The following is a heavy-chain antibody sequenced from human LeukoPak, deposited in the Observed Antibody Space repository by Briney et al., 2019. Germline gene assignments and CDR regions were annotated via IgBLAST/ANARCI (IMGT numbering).Heavy chain of an antibody. D-gene: IGHD6-13*01. J-gene: IGHJ4*02. CDR1: GYTFTSYG. CDR3: ARNVLGSSWYLPYYFDY. Sequence: ASVKVSCKASGYTFTSYGISWVRQPPGQGLEWMGWISAYNGNTNYAQKLQGRVTMTTDTSTSTAYMELRSLRSDDTAVYYCARNVLGSSWYLPYYFDYWGQGTLVTVSS. CDR2: ISAYNGNT. V-gene: IGHV1-18*01.